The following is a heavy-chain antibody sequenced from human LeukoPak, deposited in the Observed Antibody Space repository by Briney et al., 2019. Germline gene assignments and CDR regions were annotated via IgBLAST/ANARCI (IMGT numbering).Heavy chain of an antibody. V-gene: IGHV3-15*01. D-gene: IGHD3-22*01. Sequence: GGSLRLSCAASGFTFSNAWMSWVRQAPGKGLEWVGRIKSKTDGGTTDYATPVKGRFTISRDDSKNTLYLKMNSLKTEDTAVYYCTTDDYYDSSGYYYYYYYMDVWGKGTTVTISS. CDR1: GFTFSNAW. J-gene: IGHJ6*03. CDR3: TTDDYYDSSGYYYYYYYMDV. CDR2: IKSKTDGGTT.